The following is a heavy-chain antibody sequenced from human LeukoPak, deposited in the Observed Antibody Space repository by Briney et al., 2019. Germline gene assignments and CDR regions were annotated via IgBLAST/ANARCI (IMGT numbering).Heavy chain of an antibody. J-gene: IGHJ3*02. CDR3: ARVRIVVVTASSNQSDAFDI. V-gene: IGHV4-61*01. D-gene: IGHD2-21*02. CDR2: IYYSGST. Sequence: SETLSLTCTVSGGSVSSGSYYWSWIRQPPGKGLEWIGYIYYSGSTNYNLSLKSRVTISVDTSKNQFSLKLSSVTAADTAVYYCARVRIVVVTASSNQSDAFDIWGQGTMVTVSS. CDR1: GGSVSSGSYY.